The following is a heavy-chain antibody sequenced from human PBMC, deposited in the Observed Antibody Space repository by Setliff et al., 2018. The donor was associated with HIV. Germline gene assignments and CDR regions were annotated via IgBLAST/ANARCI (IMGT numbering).Heavy chain of an antibody. Sequence: SETLSLTCTVSGGSISSYYWSWIRQPPGKGLEWIGYIYYSGSTNYSPSLKSRVTISVDTSRNQFSLKLSSVTAADTAVYYCARDLLGYCSSTSCHSHYMDVWGKGTTVTV. V-gene: IGHV4-59*01. CDR2: IYYSGST. CDR3: ARDLLGYCSSTSCHSHYMDV. CDR1: GGSISSYY. D-gene: IGHD2-2*01. J-gene: IGHJ6*03.